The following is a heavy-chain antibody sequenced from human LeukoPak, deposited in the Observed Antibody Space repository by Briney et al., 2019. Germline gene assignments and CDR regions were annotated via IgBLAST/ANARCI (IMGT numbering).Heavy chain of an antibody. CDR2: IWYDGSNK. CDR1: GFTFSSYG. Sequence: QPGGSLRLSCAASGFTFSSYGMHWVRQAPGKGLEWVSVIWYDGSNKYYADSVKGRFTISRDKSKNTLYLQMNSLSAEDTAVYYCAKDAQPITMKYYFHYWGQGTLVPVSS. D-gene: IGHD3-22*01. J-gene: IGHJ4*02. V-gene: IGHV3-33*03. CDR3: AKDAQPITMKYYFHY.